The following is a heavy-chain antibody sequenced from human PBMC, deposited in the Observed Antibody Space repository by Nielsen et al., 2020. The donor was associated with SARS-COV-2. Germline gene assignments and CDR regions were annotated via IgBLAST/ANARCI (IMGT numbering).Heavy chain of an antibody. J-gene: IGHJ6*02. CDR3: AKVPSSIAAAGTDYYYYGMDV. CDR2: ISYDGSKK. V-gene: IGHV3-30-3*01. Sequence: GESLKISCAASGFTFSSYAMHWVRQAPGKGLEWVAVISYDGSKKYNADSVKGRFTISRDNSKNSLYLQMNSLRTEDTALYYCAKVPSSIAAAGTDYYYYGMDVWGQGTTVTVSS. D-gene: IGHD6-13*01. CDR1: GFTFSSYA.